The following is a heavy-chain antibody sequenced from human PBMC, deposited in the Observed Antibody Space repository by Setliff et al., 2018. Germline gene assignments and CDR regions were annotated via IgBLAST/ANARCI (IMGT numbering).Heavy chain of an antibody. J-gene: IGHJ4*02. CDR3: ARGLNTESWAPLY. V-gene: IGHV4-4*08. CDR1: GGSMTDFF. Sequence: PSETLSLTCSVAGGSMTDFFWHWFRLPPGKGLEWIGYIYTKGGTNYSPYLKIPVTMSVDRSRNQFSLTLSSGSAADMDVYECARGLNTESWAPLYWSPGNLVTVSS. CDR2: IYTKGGT. D-gene: IGHD3-16*01.